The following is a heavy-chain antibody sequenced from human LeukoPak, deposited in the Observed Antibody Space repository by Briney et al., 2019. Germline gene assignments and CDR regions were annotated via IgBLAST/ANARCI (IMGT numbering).Heavy chain of an antibody. CDR2: IGSSSTYI. CDR1: GFTFSSYG. D-gene: IGHD2-15*01. Sequence: GGSLRLSCAASGFTFSSYGLNWVRQAPGKGLEWVSSIGSSSTYIFYADSVKGRFTISRDNAKNSLYLQMNSLRVEDSAVYYCARDLVYCSGGSCYQRAFDYWGQGTLVTVSS. CDR3: ARDLVYCSGGSCYQRAFDY. J-gene: IGHJ4*02. V-gene: IGHV3-21*01.